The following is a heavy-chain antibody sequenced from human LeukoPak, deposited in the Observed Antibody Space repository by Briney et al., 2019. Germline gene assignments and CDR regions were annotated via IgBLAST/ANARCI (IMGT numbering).Heavy chain of an antibody. Sequence: GGSLRLSCAASGFTFSTYAMSWVRQAPGKGLEWVSTISGSGRRTYYADSVKGRFTISRDNSKSTLYLQMNSLRADETAVYYCAYMDHGDYEIPRDYWGQGTLVTVSS. J-gene: IGHJ4*02. CDR3: AYMDHGDYEIPRDY. V-gene: IGHV3-23*01. CDR2: ISGSGRRT. D-gene: IGHD4-17*01. CDR1: GFTFSTYA.